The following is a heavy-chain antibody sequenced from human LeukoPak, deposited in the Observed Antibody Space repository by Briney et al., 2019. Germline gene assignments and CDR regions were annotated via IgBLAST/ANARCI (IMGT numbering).Heavy chain of an antibody. Sequence: ASVKVSCKASGYTFTGYYMYWVRQAPGQGLEWMGWINPNSGGTNYAQKFQGRVTMTRDTSISTAYMELSRLRSDDTAVYYCARDLWFGELLGTIDYWGQGTLVTVSS. CDR1: GYTFTGYY. D-gene: IGHD3-10*01. CDR3: ARDLWFGELLGTIDY. J-gene: IGHJ4*02. V-gene: IGHV1-2*02. CDR2: INPNSGGT.